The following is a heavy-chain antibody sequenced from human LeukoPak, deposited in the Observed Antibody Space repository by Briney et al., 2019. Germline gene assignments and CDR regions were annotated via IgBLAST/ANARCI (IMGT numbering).Heavy chain of an antibody. CDR2: INPSGDST. J-gene: IGHJ4*02. CDR1: GHTFTGYY. V-gene: IGHV1-46*01. CDR3: ASVVYCGGDCYSGRYYFDY. D-gene: IGHD2-21*02. Sequence: ASVKVSCKASGHTFTGYYMHWVRQAPGQGLEWMGMINPSGDSTSYAQKFQGRLTMTRDTPTSTVSMELSSLRSEDTAVYYCASVVYCGGDCYSGRYYFDYWGQGTLVTVSS.